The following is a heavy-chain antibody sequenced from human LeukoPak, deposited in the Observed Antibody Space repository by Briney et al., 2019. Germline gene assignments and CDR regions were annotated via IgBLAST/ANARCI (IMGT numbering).Heavy chain of an antibody. CDR3: ARPDYCTNGVCYSFDY. J-gene: IGHJ4*02. CDR2: INWNGGST. D-gene: IGHD2-8*01. V-gene: IGHV3-20*04. Sequence: GGSLRLFCAASGFTFNDYGMSWVRQAPGKGLEWVSGINWNGGSTGYADSVKGRFTISRDNAKNSLYLQMNSLRAEDTALYYCARPDYCTNGVCYSFDYWGQGTLVTVSS. CDR1: GFTFNDYG.